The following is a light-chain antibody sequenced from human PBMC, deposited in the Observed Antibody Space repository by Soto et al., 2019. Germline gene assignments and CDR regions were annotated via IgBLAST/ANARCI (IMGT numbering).Light chain of an antibody. J-gene: IGKJ5*01. CDR3: QQYGSSPRIT. V-gene: IGKV3-20*01. CDR1: QSVSSY. Sequence: ETVLTQSPATLSLSPGERATLSCRASQSVSSYLAWYQQKPGQAPRLLIYDASSRATGIPDRFSGSGSGTDFTLTISRLEPEDFAVYYCQQYGSSPRITFGQGTRLEIK. CDR2: DAS.